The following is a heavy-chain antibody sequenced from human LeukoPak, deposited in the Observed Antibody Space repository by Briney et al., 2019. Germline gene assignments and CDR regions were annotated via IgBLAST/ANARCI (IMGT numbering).Heavy chain of an antibody. J-gene: IGHJ4*02. CDR1: GDSTSSDNYY. CDR3: ARGRPYSGGYHLDY. Sequence: SETLSLTCTVSGDSTSSDNYYGGWVRQPPGKGLEWIGNIYYSGSTCYNPSLKSRVTMSVDTSKNQFSLKLNPVTAADTAVYYCARGRPYSGGYHLDYWGQGTLVTVSS. V-gene: IGHV4-39*01. D-gene: IGHD1-26*01. CDR2: IYYSGST.